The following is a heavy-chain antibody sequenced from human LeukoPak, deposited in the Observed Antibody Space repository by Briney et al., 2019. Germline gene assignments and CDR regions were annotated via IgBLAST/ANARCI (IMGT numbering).Heavy chain of an antibody. CDR3: ARDGWELLAPFDC. V-gene: IGHV3-64*01. D-gene: IGHD1-26*01. J-gene: IGHJ4*02. CDR1: GFTFSGYA. Sequence: QPGGSLCLSCAASGFTFSGYAWHWVRQPPGKGLEYVSAISSNGGSTYYAYSVKGSFTISRDNSKNTLYLQMGSLRAEEMAVYYCARDGWELLAPFDCWGQGTLVTVSS. CDR2: ISSNGGST.